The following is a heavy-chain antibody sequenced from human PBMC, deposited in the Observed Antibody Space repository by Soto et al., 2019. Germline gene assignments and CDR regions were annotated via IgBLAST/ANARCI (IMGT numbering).Heavy chain of an antibody. CDR2: ISGSGGST. CDR1: GFTFSSYA. Sequence: PGGSLRLSCAASGFTFSSYAMSWVRQAPGKGLEWVSAISGSGGSTYYADSVKGRFTISRDNSKNTLYLQMNSLRAEDTAVYYCATEDIVTPLKYYYYGMDVWGQGTTVTVSS. V-gene: IGHV3-23*01. J-gene: IGHJ6*02. D-gene: IGHD2-15*01. CDR3: ATEDIVTPLKYYYYGMDV.